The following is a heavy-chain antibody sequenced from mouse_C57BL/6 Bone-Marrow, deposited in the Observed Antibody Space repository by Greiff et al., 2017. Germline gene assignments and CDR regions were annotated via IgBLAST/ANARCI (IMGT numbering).Heavy chain of an antibody. CDR1: GYTFTSYW. J-gene: IGHJ2*01. CDR3: ARTYYDYGC. Sequence: QVHVKQSGAELVKPGASVKLSCKASGYTFTSYWMHWVKQRPGQGLEWIGMIHPNSGSTNYNEKFKGKATLTVDTSSSTAYMQLSSLTSEDSAVYYCARTYYDYGCWGQGTTLTVSA. CDR2: IHPNSGST. V-gene: IGHV1-64*01. D-gene: IGHD2-4*01.